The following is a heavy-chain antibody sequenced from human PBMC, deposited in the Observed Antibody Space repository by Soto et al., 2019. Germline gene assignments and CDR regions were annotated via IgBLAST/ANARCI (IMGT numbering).Heavy chain of an antibody. V-gene: IGHV3-66*01. J-gene: IGHJ4*02. D-gene: IGHD6-13*01. Sequence: EVQLVESGGGLVQPGGSLRLSCAASGFTVSTNYMSWVRQAPGKGLEWVSVIYSGGSTYYADSVKGRFTISRDNSKNTLYLQVNSLRAEDTAVYYCARRYSSSWYFDYWCQGTLVTVSS. CDR3: ARRYSSSWYFDY. CDR1: GFTVSTNY. CDR2: IYSGGST.